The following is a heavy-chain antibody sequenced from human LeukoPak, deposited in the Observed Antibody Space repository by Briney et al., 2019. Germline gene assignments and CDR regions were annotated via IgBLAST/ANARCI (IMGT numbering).Heavy chain of an antibody. Sequence: SETLSLTCAVYGGSFSGYYWSWIRQPPGKGLEWIGEINHSGSTNYNPSLKSRVTISVDTSKNQFSLKLSSVTAADMAVYYCARGNLYDYVWGSYRYTHFDYWGQGTLVTVSS. CDR3: ARGNLYDYVWGSYRYTHFDY. J-gene: IGHJ4*02. CDR2: INHSGST. CDR1: GGSFSGYY. V-gene: IGHV4-34*01. D-gene: IGHD3-16*02.